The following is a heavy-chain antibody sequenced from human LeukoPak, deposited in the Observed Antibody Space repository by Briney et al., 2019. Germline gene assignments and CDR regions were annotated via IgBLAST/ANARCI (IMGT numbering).Heavy chain of an antibody. J-gene: IGHJ4*02. CDR3: ATMIFGMVIPLDY. D-gene: IGHD3/OR15-3a*01. V-gene: IGHV3-48*01. CDR1: GFTFTNYS. Sequence: GGSLRLSCAASGFTFTNYSINWVRQAPGKGLEWVSYISSRSTTTYYADSVKGRFTISRDNAKNSLYLQMNSLRAEDTAVYYCATMIFGMVIPLDYWGQGSLVTVSS. CDR2: ISSRSTTT.